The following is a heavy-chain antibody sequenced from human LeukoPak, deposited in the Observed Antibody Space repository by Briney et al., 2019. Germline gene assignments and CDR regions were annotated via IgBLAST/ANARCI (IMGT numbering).Heavy chain of an antibody. V-gene: IGHV3-7*01. CDR2: IKQDGSEK. Sequence: PGGSLRLSCAASGFTFSSYWMSWVRQAPGKGLEWVANIKQDGSEKYYVDSVKGRFTISRDNAKNSLYLQMNSLRAEDTAVYYCARIPASASIDYDILTGYYTGYYYGMDVWGQGTTVTVSS. CDR3: ARIPASASIDYDILTGYYTGYYYGMDV. J-gene: IGHJ6*02. CDR1: GFTFSSYW. D-gene: IGHD3-9*01.